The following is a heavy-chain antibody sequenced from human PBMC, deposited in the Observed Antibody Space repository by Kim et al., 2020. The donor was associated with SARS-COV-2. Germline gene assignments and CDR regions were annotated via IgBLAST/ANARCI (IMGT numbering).Heavy chain of an antibody. Sequence: SVKVSCKASGGTFSSYAISWVRQAPGQGLEWMGGIIPIFGTANYAQKFQGRVTITADESTSTAYMELSSLRSEDTAVYYCARGVLPEIPPVGSVGDWFDPWGQGTLVTVSS. CDR2: IIPIFGTA. CDR1: GGTFSSYA. CDR3: ARGVLPEIPPVGSVGDWFDP. D-gene: IGHD2-2*01. J-gene: IGHJ5*02. V-gene: IGHV1-69*13.